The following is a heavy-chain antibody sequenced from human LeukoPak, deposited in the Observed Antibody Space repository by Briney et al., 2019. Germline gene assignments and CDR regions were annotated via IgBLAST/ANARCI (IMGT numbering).Heavy chain of an antibody. CDR1: GFTFSSYG. V-gene: IGHV3-30*02. J-gene: IGHJ4*02. CDR3: AKDEKMATTDYFDY. D-gene: IGHD5-24*01. Sequence: GGSLRLSCAASGFTFSSYGMHWVRQAPGKGLEWVAVIWYDGSNKYYADSVKSRFTISRDNSKNTLYLQMNSLRAEDTAVYYCAKDEKMATTDYFDYWGQGTLVTVSS. CDR2: IWYDGSNK.